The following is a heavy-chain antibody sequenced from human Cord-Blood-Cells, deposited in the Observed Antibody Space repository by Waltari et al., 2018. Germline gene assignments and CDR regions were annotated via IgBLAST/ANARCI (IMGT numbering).Heavy chain of an antibody. J-gene: IGHJ4*02. CDR2: SIPILGTA. D-gene: IGHD1-26*01. Sequence: QVQLVQSGAEVKKPGSSVKVSCKASGGTFSSYAISWVRQAPGQGLGWMGGSIPILGTANYAQKFQGRVTITADKSTSTAYMGLSSLGSEDTAMYYCARDRGGSYYFDYWGQGTLVTVSS. CDR3: ARDRGGSYYFDY. CDR1: GGTFSSYA. V-gene: IGHV1-69*06.